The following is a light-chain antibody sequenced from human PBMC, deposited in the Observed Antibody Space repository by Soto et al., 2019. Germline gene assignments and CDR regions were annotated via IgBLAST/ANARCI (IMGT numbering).Light chain of an antibody. CDR2: DVN. Sequence: QSALTQPASMSGSPGQSITISCTGTSSDVGGYNYVSWYQQHPGKAPKLLIYDVNTRPSGVSTRFSGSKSGNTASLTISGLQAEDDSDYYCSSYTSSSTPYVFGTGTKLTVL. CDR1: SSDVGGYNY. V-gene: IGLV2-14*01. J-gene: IGLJ1*01. CDR3: SSYTSSSTPYV.